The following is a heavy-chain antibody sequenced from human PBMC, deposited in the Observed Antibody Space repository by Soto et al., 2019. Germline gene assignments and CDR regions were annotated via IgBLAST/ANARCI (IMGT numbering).Heavy chain of an antibody. V-gene: IGHV3-30*18. J-gene: IGHJ4*02. CDR3: AKLLVLEGEVQDFDY. Sequence: GSLRLSCAVSGFSFRTSGMHWVRQVPGKGLEWVAVIPYDGSHQYYADSVKGRFTISRDNSKNTLYLQMNSLRPEDTAVYYCAKLLVLEGEVQDFDYWGQGALVTVSS. CDR1: GFSFRTSG. CDR2: IPYDGSHQ. D-gene: IGHD3-3*01.